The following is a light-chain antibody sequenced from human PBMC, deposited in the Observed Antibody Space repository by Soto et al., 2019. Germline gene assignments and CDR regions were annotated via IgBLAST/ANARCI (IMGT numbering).Light chain of an antibody. Sequence: QSALTQPASVSGSPGQSITFACTGSNNDVGTYSLVSWYQHHPGKAPKLLIYEVSKRPSGVSNRFSGSKSGNTAFLTISGLQAEDEANYFCCSYAGSSTVLFGGGTKVTVL. CDR2: EVS. CDR1: NNDVGTYSL. V-gene: IGLV2-23*02. J-gene: IGLJ2*01. CDR3: CSYAGSSTVL.